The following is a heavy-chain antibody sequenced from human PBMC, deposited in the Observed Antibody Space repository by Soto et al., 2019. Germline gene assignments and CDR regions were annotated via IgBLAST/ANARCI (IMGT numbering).Heavy chain of an antibody. CDR1: GFTFSSYS. J-gene: IGHJ4*02. D-gene: IGHD6-13*01. V-gene: IGHV3-21*01. CDR2: ISGSSSYI. CDR3: ARAHSSSWYTHFDY. Sequence: PGGSLRLSCAASGFTFSSYSMNWVRQAPGKGLEWVSSISGSSSYIYYADSVKGRFTISRDNAKNSLYLQMNSLRAEDTAVYYCARAHSSSWYTHFDYWGQGTLVTVSS.